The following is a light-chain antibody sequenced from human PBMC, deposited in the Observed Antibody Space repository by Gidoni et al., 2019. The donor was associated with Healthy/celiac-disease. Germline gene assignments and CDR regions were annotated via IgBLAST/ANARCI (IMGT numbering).Light chain of an antibody. V-gene: IGKV1-39*01. CDR2: AAS. Sequence: DIQMTQSPSSLSASVGDRVTITCRASQSISSYLYWYQQKPGKAPKLLIYAASSLQSGVPSRFSGSGSGTDFTLTISSLQPEDFATYYCQQGYSTLWTFGQGTKVEIK. CDR1: QSISSY. CDR3: QQGYSTLWT. J-gene: IGKJ1*01.